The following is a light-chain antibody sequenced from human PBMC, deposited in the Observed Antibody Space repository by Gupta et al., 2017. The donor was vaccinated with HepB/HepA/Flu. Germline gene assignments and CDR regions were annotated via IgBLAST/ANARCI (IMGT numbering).Light chain of an antibody. CDR3: QQVNSYPIT. J-gene: IGKJ5*01. Sequence: DIQLTQSPSFLSASVGDRVTITCRASQDINSYLIWYQQKPGKAPNLLIYTASTLQGGVPSRFSGSGSGTEFTLTISSRQPEDFATYYCQQVNSYPITFGQGTLLDIK. CDR2: TAS. V-gene: IGKV1-9*01. CDR1: QDINSY.